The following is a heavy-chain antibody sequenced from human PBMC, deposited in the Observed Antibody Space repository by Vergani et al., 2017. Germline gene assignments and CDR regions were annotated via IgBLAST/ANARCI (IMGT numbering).Heavy chain of an antibody. J-gene: IGHJ4*02. V-gene: IGHV5-51*01. CDR1: EYSFDNYW. D-gene: IGHD1-1*01. CDR3: ARHTTYADS. Sequence: EVELIQSGPEMRKPGESLKISCKVSEYSFDNYWIGGVPRMPGKGLECMGIIYPADSDTRDSPSFKGQVTISTDKSISTAFLQWDSLKASDTALYYCARHTTYADSWCQGTMVTVSS. CDR2: IYPADSDT.